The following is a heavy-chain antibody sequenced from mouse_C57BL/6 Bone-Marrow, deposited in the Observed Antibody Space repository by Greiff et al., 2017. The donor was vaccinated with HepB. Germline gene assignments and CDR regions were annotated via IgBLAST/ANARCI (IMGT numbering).Heavy chain of an antibody. D-gene: IGHD2-3*01. CDR3: ASGGYSPYWYFDV. Sequence: VQLQQSGAELVKPGASVKISCKASGYAFSSYWMNWVKQRPGKGLEWIGQIYPGDGDTNYNGKLKGKATLTADKSSSTAYMQLSSLTSEDSAVYFCASGGYSPYWYFDVWGTGTTVTVSS. CDR2: IYPGDGDT. V-gene: IGHV1-80*01. J-gene: IGHJ1*03. CDR1: GYAFSSYW.